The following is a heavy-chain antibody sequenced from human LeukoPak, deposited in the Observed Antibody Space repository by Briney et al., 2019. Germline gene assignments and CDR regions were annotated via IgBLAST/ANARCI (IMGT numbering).Heavy chain of an antibody. D-gene: IGHD3-16*01. Sequence: PSETLSLTCTVSGGSISSSSYYWGWIRQPPGKGLEWIGSIYYSGSTYYNPSLKSRVTISVDTSKNQFSLKLSSVTAADTAVYYCAREVWGSYYFDYWGQGTLVTVSS. J-gene: IGHJ4*02. CDR3: AREVWGSYYFDY. CDR1: GGSISSSSYY. V-gene: IGHV4-39*07. CDR2: IYYSGST.